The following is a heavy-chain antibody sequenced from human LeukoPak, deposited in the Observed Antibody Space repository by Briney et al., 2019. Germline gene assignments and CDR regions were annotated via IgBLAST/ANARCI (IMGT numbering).Heavy chain of an antibody. CDR2: ISAYNGNT. CDR3: ARTPYCSGGSCYWDYYYYYMDV. V-gene: IGHV1-18*01. CDR1: GGTFSSYG. J-gene: IGHJ6*03. D-gene: IGHD2-15*01. Sequence: ASVKVSCKASGGTFSSYGISWVRQAPGQGLEWMGWISAYNGNTNYAQKLQGRVTMTTDTSTSTAYMELRSLRSDDTAVYYCARTPYCSGGSCYWDYYYYYMDVWGKGTTVTVSS.